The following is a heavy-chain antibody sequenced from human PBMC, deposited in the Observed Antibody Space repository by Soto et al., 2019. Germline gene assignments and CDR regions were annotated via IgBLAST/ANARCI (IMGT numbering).Heavy chain of an antibody. V-gene: IGHV4-31*03. Sequence: SETLSLTCTVSGGSISSGGYHWSWIRQHPGKGLEWIGYIYYSGSTYYNPSLKSRVTISVDTSKNQFSLKLSSVTAADTAVYYCATDRYYGSGSYSFRWFDPWGQGTLVTVSS. J-gene: IGHJ5*02. CDR2: IYYSGST. CDR3: ATDRYYGSGSYSFRWFDP. CDR1: GGSISSGGYH. D-gene: IGHD3-10*01.